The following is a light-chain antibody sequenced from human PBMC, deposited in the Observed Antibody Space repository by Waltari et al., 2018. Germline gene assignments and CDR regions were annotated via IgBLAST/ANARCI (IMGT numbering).Light chain of an antibody. Sequence: AIRINLSPSSLSASTGDSVTITCRASQCISSYLVWYQQKTGKEPKHLIYAASTLQSAVTSTFSGSSSATDFTLTISCLQSEDVATYYCQQYYRYLPHTFGGGTKVEIK. V-gene: IGKV1-8*01. CDR2: AAS. CDR3: QQYYRYLPHT. CDR1: QCISSY. J-gene: IGKJ4*01.